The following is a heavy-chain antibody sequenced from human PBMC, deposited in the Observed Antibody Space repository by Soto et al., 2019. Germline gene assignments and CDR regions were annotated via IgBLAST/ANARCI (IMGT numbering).Heavy chain of an antibody. CDR1: GFTFTKVW. CDR2: IKSKTEGGTT. J-gene: IGHJ4*02. CDR3: TTEILRGVDH. D-gene: IGHD2-15*01. Sequence: EVQLVESGGGLVKPGGSLRLSCAASGFTFTKVWMNWVRQAPGKGLEWGGRIKSKTEGGTTDYAAPVKGRFTISRDDSENTLYLQMNSLKTENTAVYYCTTEILRGVDHWGKGTLVTVSS. V-gene: IGHV3-15*07.